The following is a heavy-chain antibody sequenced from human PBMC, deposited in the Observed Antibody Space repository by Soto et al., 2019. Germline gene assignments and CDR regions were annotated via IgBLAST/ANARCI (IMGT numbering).Heavy chain of an antibody. CDR1: GYTLITYG. CDR3: ARYCSGGSCHKGVPDY. Sequence: ASVKVSCKVSGYTLITYGISWVRQAPGQGLEWMGWINTYNGATNYAQNLQGRVTMTTDTSTNTAYMDLRSLRSDDTAVYYCARYCSGGSCHKGVPDYWGQGTLVTVSS. V-gene: IGHV1-18*01. J-gene: IGHJ4*02. D-gene: IGHD2-15*01. CDR2: INTYNGAT.